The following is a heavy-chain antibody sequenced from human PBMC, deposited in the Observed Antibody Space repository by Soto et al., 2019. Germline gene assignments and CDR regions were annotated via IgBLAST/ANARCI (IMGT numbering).Heavy chain of an antibody. CDR2: IIPVLGPA. CDR3: ARAAKRYFDY. CDR1: GGTFNTFA. Sequence: SVKVSCKASGGTFNTFAISWVRQAPGQGLEWMGGIIPVLGPAFYAPKFQGRVTITAEKSTTTAYLELSSLRSEDTAVYYCARAAKRYFDYWGQGTLVTRLL. J-gene: IGHJ4*02. V-gene: IGHV1-69*10.